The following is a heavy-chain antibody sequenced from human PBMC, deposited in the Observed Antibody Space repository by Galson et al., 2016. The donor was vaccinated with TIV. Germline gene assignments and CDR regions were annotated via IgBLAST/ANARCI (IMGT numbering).Heavy chain of an antibody. J-gene: IGHJ6*02. CDR1: GFSLSRGRMC. Sequence: PALVKPPQTLTLTCTFSGFSLSRGRMCVTWMRQPPGKALEWLARIDGDDDTYYNNFLATRLFITKDTSRNQVVLTLTNLDPADTATYYCARATSDYFYNYGMDVWGQGTTVTVSS. CDR2: IDGDDDT. D-gene: IGHD2-2*01. V-gene: IGHV2-70*11. CDR3: ARATSDYFYNYGMDV.